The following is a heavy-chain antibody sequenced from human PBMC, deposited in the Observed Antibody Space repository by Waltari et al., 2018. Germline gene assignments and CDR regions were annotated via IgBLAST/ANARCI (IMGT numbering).Heavy chain of an antibody. CDR3: ASTLGYCSGGSCYRGVY. D-gene: IGHD2-15*01. V-gene: IGHV3-53*02. CDR2: IYSVGST. Sequence: EVQLVETGGGLIQPGGSLRLSCAASGFTVSSNYMSWVRQAPGKGLEWVSVIYSVGSTYYADSVNGRFTISRDNSKNTLYLQMNSLRAEDTAVYYCASTLGYCSGGSCYRGVYWGQGTLVTVSS. CDR1: GFTVSSNY. J-gene: IGHJ4*02.